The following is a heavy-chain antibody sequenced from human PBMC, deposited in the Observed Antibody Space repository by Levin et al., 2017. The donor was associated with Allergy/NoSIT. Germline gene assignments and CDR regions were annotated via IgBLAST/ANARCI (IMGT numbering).Heavy chain of an antibody. CDR2: IYPGDSDT. CDR3: ARLRSIAARLDY. CDR1: GSSFTSYW. J-gene: IGHJ4*02. Sequence: GGSLRLSCKGSGSSFTSYWIGWVRQMPGKGLEWMGIIYPGDSDTRYSPSFQGQVTISADKSISTAYLQWSSLKASDTAMYYCARLRSIAARLDYWGQGTLVTVSS. D-gene: IGHD6-6*01. V-gene: IGHV5-51*01.